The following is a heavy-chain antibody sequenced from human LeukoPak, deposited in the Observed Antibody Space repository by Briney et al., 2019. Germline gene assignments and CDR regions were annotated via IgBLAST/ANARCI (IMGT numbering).Heavy chain of an antibody. D-gene: IGHD6-13*01. V-gene: IGHV1-46*01. CDR2: INPSGGYT. J-gene: IGHJ5*02. Sequence: GASVKVSCKASGYTLTDHYMHWVRQAPGQGLEWMGLINPSGGYTSYAQRFQGRVTMTRDTSTSTVYMELSSLRSEDTAVYYCARARGSNWYGDCFDPWGQGTLVTVSS. CDR1: GYTLTDHY. CDR3: ARARGSNWYGDCFDP.